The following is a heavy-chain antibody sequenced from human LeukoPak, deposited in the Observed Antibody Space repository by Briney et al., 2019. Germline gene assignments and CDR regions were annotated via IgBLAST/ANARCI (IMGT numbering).Heavy chain of an antibody. J-gene: IGHJ3*02. D-gene: IGHD2-2*01. Sequence: GGSLRLSCAASGFTFSSYDMHWVRQATGKGLEWVSAIGTAGDTYYPGSVKGRLTISRENAKNSLYPQMNSLRAGDTAVYYCAKDVGYQLLSREDAFDIWGQGTMVTVSS. V-gene: IGHV3-13*01. CDR2: IGTAGDT. CDR1: GFTFSSYD. CDR3: AKDVGYQLLSREDAFDI.